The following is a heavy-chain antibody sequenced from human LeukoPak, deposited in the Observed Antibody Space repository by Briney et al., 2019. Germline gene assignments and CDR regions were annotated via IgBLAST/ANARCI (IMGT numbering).Heavy chain of an antibody. J-gene: IGHJ6*02. CDR2: ISNDGNNK. V-gene: IGHV3-30*04. CDR3: ARGQYCSGTSCYAYYYYYNMDV. CDR1: GFTFSSYA. D-gene: IGHD2-2*01. Sequence: GRSLRLSCAASGFTFSSYAMHWVRQAPGKGLEWVAVISNDGNNKYYGDSVKGRFTISRDNSKNTLYLLMNSLRADDTAVYYCARGQYCSGTSCYAYYYYYNMDVWGQGTTVTVSS.